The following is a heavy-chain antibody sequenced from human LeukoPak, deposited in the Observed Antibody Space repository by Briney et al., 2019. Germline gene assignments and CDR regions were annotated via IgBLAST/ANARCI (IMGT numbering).Heavy chain of an antibody. V-gene: IGHV4-4*09. Sequence: PSETLSLTCTVSGGSISSYYWSWIRQPPGEGLEWIGYIYTSGSTNYNPSLKSRVTISVDTSKNQFSLKLSSVTAADTAVYYCAREVLDAFDIWGQGTMVTVSS. D-gene: IGHD3-3*01. CDR2: IYTSGST. J-gene: IGHJ3*02. CDR1: GGSISSYY. CDR3: AREVLDAFDI.